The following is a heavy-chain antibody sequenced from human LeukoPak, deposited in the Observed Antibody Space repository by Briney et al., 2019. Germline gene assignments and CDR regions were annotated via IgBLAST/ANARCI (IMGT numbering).Heavy chain of an antibody. D-gene: IGHD5-18*01. CDR2: ISYDGSNK. Sequence: GGSLRLSCAASGFTFSSYGMHWVRQAPGKGLEWVAVISYDGSNKYYADSVKGRFTISRDNSKNTLYLQMNSLRAEDTAVYYCAEDKGIQVWALTLDYWGQGTLVTVSS. CDR1: GFTFSSYG. V-gene: IGHV3-30*18. CDR3: AEDKGIQVWALTLDY. J-gene: IGHJ4*02.